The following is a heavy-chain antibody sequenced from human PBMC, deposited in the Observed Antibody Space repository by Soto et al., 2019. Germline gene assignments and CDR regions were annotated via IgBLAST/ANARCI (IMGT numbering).Heavy chain of an antibody. CDR1: GLTFSSYA. Sequence: GWALRLSCAASGLTFSSYAMSWVRQAPGNRLEWVSGISGTGVTTYYADSVRGRFTISRDNSKNTLYLQMNSLRAEDTAVYYCARGHCDGDFYLFDSWGQGTMLPVYS. CDR2: ISGTGVTT. CDR3: ARGHCDGDFYLFDS. V-gene: IGHV3-23*01. J-gene: IGHJ4*02. D-gene: IGHD2-21*02.